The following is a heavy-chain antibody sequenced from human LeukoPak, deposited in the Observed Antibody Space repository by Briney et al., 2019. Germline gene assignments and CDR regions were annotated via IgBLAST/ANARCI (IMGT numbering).Heavy chain of an antibody. CDR2: IYTSGST. D-gene: IGHD7-27*01. Sequence: SQTLSLTCTVSGGSISSGNYYWSWIRQPAGKGLEWIVRIYTSGSTNYNPSLKSRVTISVDTSKNQFSLKLSSVTAADTAVYYCARKGTGDLDYFDYWGQGTLVTVSS. CDR1: GGSISSGNYY. J-gene: IGHJ4*02. CDR3: ARKGTGDLDYFDY. V-gene: IGHV4-61*02.